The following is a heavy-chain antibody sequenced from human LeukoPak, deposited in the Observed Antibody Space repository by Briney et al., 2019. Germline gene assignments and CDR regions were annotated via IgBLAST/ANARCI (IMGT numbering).Heavy chain of an antibody. V-gene: IGHV3-7*03. CDR3: AKDGDSGGYYVLYYFNY. J-gene: IGHJ4*02. Sequence: PGRSLRLSCAASGFTFCSYGMHWVRQAPGKGLEWVASVKKDGSEKYYVDSVKGRFTISRDNAKNSLYLQMNSLRVEDTAIYYCAKDGDSGGYYVLYYFNYWGQGTLITVSS. CDR2: VKKDGSEK. CDR1: GFTFCSYG. D-gene: IGHD3-22*01.